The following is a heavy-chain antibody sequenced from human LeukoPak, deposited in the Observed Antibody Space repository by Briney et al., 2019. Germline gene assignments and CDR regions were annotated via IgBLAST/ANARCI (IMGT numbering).Heavy chain of an antibody. CDR2: MNPNSGNT. J-gene: IGHJ4*02. V-gene: IGHV1-8*01. CDR1: GYTFTSYD. CDR3: ARGIYDSSGYSGYYFDY. Sequence: ASVKVSCKASGYTFTSYDINWVRQATGQGLEWMGWMNPNSGNTGYAQKFQGRVTTTRNTSISTAYMELSSLRSEDTAVYYCARGIYDSSGYSGYYFDYWGQGTLVTVSS. D-gene: IGHD3-22*01.